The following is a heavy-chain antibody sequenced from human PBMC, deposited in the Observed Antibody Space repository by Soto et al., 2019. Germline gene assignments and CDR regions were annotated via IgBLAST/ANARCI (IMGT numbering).Heavy chain of an antibody. V-gene: IGHV4-34*01. J-gene: IGHJ4*02. Sequence: SETLSLTCAVYGGSFSDYYWSWIRQPPGKGLEWIGEINHSGSTNYNPSLKSRVTISVDTSKNQFSLKLSSVTAADTAVYYCAVPSLAARLFDYWGQGTLVTVSS. CDR3: AVPSLAARLFDY. D-gene: IGHD6-6*01. CDR1: GGSFSDYY. CDR2: INHSGST.